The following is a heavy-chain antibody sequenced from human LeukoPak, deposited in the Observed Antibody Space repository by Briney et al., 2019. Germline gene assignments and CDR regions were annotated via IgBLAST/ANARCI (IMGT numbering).Heavy chain of an antibody. D-gene: IGHD1-26*01. Sequence: PSETLSLTCAVYGAPLNGYYWSWIRQPPGKGLEWIGEGDERGGTKYNPSLKSRVTISADTSRNQFSLKLNSVTAADTAVYYCAKNGQSGFSFDPWGQGTLVTVSS. CDR2: GDERGGT. J-gene: IGHJ5*02. CDR3: AKNGQSGFSFDP. V-gene: IGHV4-34*01. CDR1: GAPLNGYY.